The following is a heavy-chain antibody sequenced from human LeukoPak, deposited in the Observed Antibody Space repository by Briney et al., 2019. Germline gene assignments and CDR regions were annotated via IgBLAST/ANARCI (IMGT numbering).Heavy chain of an antibody. D-gene: IGHD2-15*01. CDR1: GGSISYYY. J-gene: IGHJ5*02. V-gene: IGHV4-59*05. CDR3: ARQVSVVVVVAATVWFDP. CDR2: IYYSGST. Sequence: SETLSLTCTVSGGSISYYYWSWIRQPPGKGLEWIGSIYYSGSTYYNPSLKSRVTISVDTSKNQFSLKLSSVTAADTAVYYCARQVSVVVVVAATVWFDPWGQGTLVTVSS.